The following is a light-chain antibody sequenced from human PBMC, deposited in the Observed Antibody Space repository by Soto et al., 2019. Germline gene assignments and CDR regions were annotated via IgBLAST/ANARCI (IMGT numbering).Light chain of an antibody. V-gene: IGKV1-39*01. CDR1: QSISSY. CDR2: AAS. Sequence: DIQMTQSPSSLSASVGDRVTITCRASQSISSYLNWYQQKPGKAPKLLIYAASSLQSGVPSRFSGSGSGTDFTLTISSLQPEDFETYYCQQSYSTPPTFGQGTKVEI. CDR3: QQSYSTPPT. J-gene: IGKJ1*01.